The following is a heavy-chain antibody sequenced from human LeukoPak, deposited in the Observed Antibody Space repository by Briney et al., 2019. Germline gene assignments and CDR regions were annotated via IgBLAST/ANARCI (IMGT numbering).Heavy chain of an antibody. Sequence: GGSLRLSCAASGFTFSSYGMHWVRQAPGKGLEWVAVISYDGSNKYYADSVKGRFTISRDNSKNTLYLQMNSLRPEDTAVYYCARDRYWGQGTLVTVSS. CDR1: GFTFSSYG. J-gene: IGHJ4*02. CDR3: ARDRY. V-gene: IGHV3-30*03. CDR2: ISYDGSNK.